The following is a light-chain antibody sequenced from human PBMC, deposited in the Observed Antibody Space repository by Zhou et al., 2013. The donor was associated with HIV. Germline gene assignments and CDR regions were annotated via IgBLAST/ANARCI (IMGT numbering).Light chain of an antibody. Sequence: DIQMTQSPSSLSASVGDRVTITCRASQSISSYLNWYQQNPGKAPKLLIYAASSLQSGVPSRFSGSGSGTDFTLTISSLQPEDFATYYCQQSYTIPVTFGQGTKVEIK. CDR3: QQSYTIPVT. CDR1: QSISSY. J-gene: IGKJ1*01. CDR2: AAS. V-gene: IGKV1-39*01.